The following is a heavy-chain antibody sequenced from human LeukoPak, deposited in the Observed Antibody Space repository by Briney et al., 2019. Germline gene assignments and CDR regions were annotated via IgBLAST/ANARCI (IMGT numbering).Heavy chain of an antibody. CDR3: ARSAVGATTYPFDY. CDR1: GVSISSNLW. Sequence: SETLSLTCAVSGVSISSNLWWTWVRQPPGKGLEWIAEIHHSGSINYNPSLKSRVTMSVDTSKNQFSLKLSSVTAADTAVYYCARSAVGATTYPFDYWGQGTLVTVSS. V-gene: IGHV4-4*02. CDR2: IHHSGSI. D-gene: IGHD1-26*01. J-gene: IGHJ4*02.